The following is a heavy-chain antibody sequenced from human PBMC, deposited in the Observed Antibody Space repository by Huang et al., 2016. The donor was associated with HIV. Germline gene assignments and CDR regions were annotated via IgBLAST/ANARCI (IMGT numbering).Heavy chain of an antibody. CDR3: ARGFYHDSSTYWFFDL. J-gene: IGHJ2*01. Sequence: QVQLQQWGAGLLKSSETLSLTCAVYGGSFNTFYWSWIRQPPTKGLEWLGEVHHSGRTNPNPSLKSRVTVSVDTSKNQFSLKVTSMTAADTATYYCARGFYHDSSTYWFFDLWGRGTLVTVSS. V-gene: IGHV4-34*01. CDR2: VHHSGRT. D-gene: IGHD3-22*01. CDR1: GGSFNTFY.